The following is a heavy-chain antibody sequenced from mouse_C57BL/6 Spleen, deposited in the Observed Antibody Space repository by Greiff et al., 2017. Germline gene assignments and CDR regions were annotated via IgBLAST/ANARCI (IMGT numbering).Heavy chain of an antibody. J-gene: IGHJ4*01. CDR2: IYPRSGNT. V-gene: IGHV1-81*01. Sequence: VKLVESGAELARPGASVKLSCKASGYTFTSYGISWVKQRTGQGLEWIGEIYPRSGNTYYNEKFKGKATLTADKSSSTAYMELRSLTSEDSAVYFCARFKGDYYAMDYWGQGTSVTVSS. CDR3: ARFKGDYYAMDY. CDR1: GYTFTSYG.